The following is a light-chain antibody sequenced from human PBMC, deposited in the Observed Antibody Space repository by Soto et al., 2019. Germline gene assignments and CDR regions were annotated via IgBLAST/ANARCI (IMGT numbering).Light chain of an antibody. J-gene: IGKJ1*01. CDR3: QQYGSSPRT. CDR1: QSVSSSY. V-gene: IGKV3-20*01. CDR2: GAS. Sequence: EIVLTQSPGTLSLSPGERATLSCRASQSVSSSYVACYQQKPGQAPRRLIYGASSRATGIPERFSGSGSGTDFTLTISRLEPEDFAVYYCQQYGSSPRTFGQGTKVEIK.